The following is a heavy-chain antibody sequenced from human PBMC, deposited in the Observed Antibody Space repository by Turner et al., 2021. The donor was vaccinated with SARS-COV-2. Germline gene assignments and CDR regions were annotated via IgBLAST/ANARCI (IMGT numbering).Heavy chain of an antibody. D-gene: IGHD3-22*01. CDR2: INPNSGGT. V-gene: IGHV1-2*02. Sequence: QVQLVQSGAEMKKPGASVKFSCKASGYSFTGYYMHWVRQAPGQGLEWMGWINPNSGGTNYAQKFQGRVTMTRDTSISTAYMELSRLRSDDTAVYYCARVPHYYDSSGYYFNFDYWGQGTLVTVSS. J-gene: IGHJ4*02. CDR1: GYSFTGYY. CDR3: ARVPHYYDSSGYYFNFDY.